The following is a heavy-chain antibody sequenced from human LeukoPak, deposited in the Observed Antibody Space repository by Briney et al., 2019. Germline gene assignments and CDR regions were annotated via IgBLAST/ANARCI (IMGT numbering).Heavy chain of an antibody. CDR1: GYAFSNSG. CDR3: ARNKSTTLGDC. Sequence: ASVEVSCKASGYAFSNSGISWVRQAPGQGLEWMGWITPNNGYAHYAQKLQGRVTMTTDTFTSTAYMELRSLRSDDTAVYYCARNKSTTLGDCWGQGTLVTVSS. V-gene: IGHV1-18*01. D-gene: IGHD2-2*01. CDR2: ITPNNGYA. J-gene: IGHJ4*02.